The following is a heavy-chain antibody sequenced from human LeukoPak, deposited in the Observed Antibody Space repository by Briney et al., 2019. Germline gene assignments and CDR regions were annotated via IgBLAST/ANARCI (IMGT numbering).Heavy chain of an antibody. J-gene: IGHJ3*02. CDR2: IYSDGRT. CDR1: GFTVSSNY. D-gene: IGHD1-26*01. Sequence: PGGSLRLSCAASGFTVSSNYMSWVRQAPGKGLEWVSEIYSDGRTYYAASVKGRFSISRDNSKNTVYFQMNSLRAEDTAVYYCARDLREHGVFDIWGQGTMVTVSS. CDR3: ARDLREHGVFDI. V-gene: IGHV3-53*01.